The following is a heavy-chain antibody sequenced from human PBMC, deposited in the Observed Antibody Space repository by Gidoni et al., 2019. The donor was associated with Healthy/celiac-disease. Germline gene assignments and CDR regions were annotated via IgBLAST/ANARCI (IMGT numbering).Heavy chain of an antibody. CDR2: LSCSGST. CDR3: ARHTRCVELLWWFDP. Sequence: QLQLQESDPGLVKPSETLSLTCPFSGGSISSSSYYWGWFRRPLGKGREGIGSLSCSGSTYYNPTLRSRVSISVDTSKNQFSLKLSSVTAADAAVYYCARHTRCVELLWWFDPWGQGTLVTVSS. J-gene: IGHJ5*02. CDR1: GGSISSSSYY. D-gene: IGHD3-10*01. V-gene: IGHV4-39*01.